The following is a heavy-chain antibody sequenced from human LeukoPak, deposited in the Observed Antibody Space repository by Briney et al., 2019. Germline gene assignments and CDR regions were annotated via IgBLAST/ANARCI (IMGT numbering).Heavy chain of an antibody. Sequence: GGSLRLSCAASGFTFSSYGMHWVRQAPVEGLEWVTVIWYDGSNKYYADSVKGRFTISRDNSKNTLYLQMNSLRAEDTAVYYCAKGYGGLGFDYWGQGTLVTVSS. D-gene: IGHD4-23*01. CDR2: IWYDGSNK. CDR3: AKGYGGLGFDY. J-gene: IGHJ4*02. CDR1: GFTFSSYG. V-gene: IGHV3-33*06.